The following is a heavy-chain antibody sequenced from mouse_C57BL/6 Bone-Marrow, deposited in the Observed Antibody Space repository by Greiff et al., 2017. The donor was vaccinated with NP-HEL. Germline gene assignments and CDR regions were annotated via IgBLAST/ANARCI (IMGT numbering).Heavy chain of an antibody. J-gene: IGHJ1*03. CDR3: ATDGYYDWYFDV. D-gene: IGHD2-3*01. Sequence: QVQLQQSGPGLVQPSQCLSITCTVSGFSLTSYGVHWVRQSPGKGLEWLGVIWSGGSTAYNAAFISRLSIIKDNSYCQVFFKMNSLQADDTDIYYCATDGYYDWYFDVWGTGTTVTVSS. V-gene: IGHV2-2*01. CDR1: GFSLTSYG. CDR2: IWSGGST.